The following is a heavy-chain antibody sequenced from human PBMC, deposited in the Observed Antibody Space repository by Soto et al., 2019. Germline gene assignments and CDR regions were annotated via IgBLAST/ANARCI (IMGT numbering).Heavy chain of an antibody. Sequence: GGSLRLSCAASGFTFSSYAMSWVRQAPGKGLEWVSAISGSGGSTYYADSVKGRFTISRDNSKNTLYLQMNSLRAEDTAVYYCAKDRCSGGSCYPGWFDPWGQGTLVTVSS. CDR2: ISGSGGST. V-gene: IGHV3-23*01. D-gene: IGHD2-15*01. J-gene: IGHJ5*02. CDR1: GFTFSSYA. CDR3: AKDRCSGGSCYPGWFDP.